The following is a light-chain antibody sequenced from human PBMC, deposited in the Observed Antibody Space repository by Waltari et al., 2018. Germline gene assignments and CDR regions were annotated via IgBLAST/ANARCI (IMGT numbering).Light chain of an antibody. CDR3: QQYYSFPFT. Sequence: DIVMTQSPDSLTVSLGERAAINCRSSQFIFYESDNKNYLGWYQQKPGQSPKLLISWASTGESGVPYRCSGSGSGTDFTLTISSLQAEDVAVYYCQQYYSFPFTFGQGTKLE. CDR1: QFIFYESDNKNY. J-gene: IGKJ2*01. V-gene: IGKV4-1*01. CDR2: WAS.